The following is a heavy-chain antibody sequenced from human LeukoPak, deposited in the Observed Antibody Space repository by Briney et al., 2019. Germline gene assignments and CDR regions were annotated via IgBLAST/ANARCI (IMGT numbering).Heavy chain of an antibody. D-gene: IGHD3-3*01. CDR1: GRSISSSSYY. CDR3: RRYDHPVITPIDS. J-gene: IGHJ4*02. CDR2: IYSGGNT. Sequence: PSETLSLTCTVSGRSISSSSYYCGWIRQPPGTGLEWIGSIYSGGNTYYNPSLKSRATISVDASKNQCSLRLSSVTAADTAVYYCRRYDHPVITPIDSWGQGTLVTVSS. V-gene: IGHV4-39*01.